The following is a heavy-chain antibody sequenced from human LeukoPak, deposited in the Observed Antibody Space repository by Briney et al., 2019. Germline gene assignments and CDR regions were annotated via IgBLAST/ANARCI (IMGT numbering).Heavy chain of an antibody. J-gene: IGHJ3*02. V-gene: IGHV3-21*01. CDR2: ISSSSSYI. CDR1: GFTFSSYS. Sequence: GPLRLSGAASGFTFSSYSMNWVRQAPGKGLEWVSSISSSSSYIYYADSVKCRFTISRDNAKNSLYLQMNSLRAEDTAVYYCARDFRTWSYDFWSGHCAFDIWGQGTMVTVSS. CDR3: ARDFRTWSYDFWSGHCAFDI. D-gene: IGHD3-3*01.